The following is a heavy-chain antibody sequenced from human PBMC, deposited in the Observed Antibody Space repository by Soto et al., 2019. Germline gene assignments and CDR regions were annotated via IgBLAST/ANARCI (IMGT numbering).Heavy chain of an antibody. Sequence: ASMKVSCKTTGYTFTYHAIHWLRQAPGRRLEWLGWINPANGDRRSSVTFQGRVTITTDTSATTAYMDLSSLTSEDTAVYYCAKSGASSPGNWFYSWGQGTLVTVSS. D-gene: IGHD6-13*01. CDR1: GYTFTYHA. V-gene: IGHV1-3*01. CDR3: AKSGASSPGNWFYS. CDR2: INPANGDR. J-gene: IGHJ5*01.